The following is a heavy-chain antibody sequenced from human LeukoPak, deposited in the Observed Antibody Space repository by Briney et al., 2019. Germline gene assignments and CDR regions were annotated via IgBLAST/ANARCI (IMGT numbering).Heavy chain of an antibody. Sequence: GGSLRLSCAASGFTFSSYAMHWLGPAPGKGLEWVAVISYDGSNQYYAASVKGRFTISRDNSQDTLYLQMCSLRAQDTAVYYCARRITVAGTGCFDYWGQEPGVTVPS. D-gene: IGHD6-19*01. CDR1: GFTFSSYA. CDR3: ARRITVAGTGCFDY. J-gene: IGHJ4*02. V-gene: IGHV3-30*04. CDR2: ISYDGSNQ.